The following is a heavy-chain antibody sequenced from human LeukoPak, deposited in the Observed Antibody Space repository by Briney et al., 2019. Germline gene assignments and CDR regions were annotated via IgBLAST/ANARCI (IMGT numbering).Heavy chain of an antibody. J-gene: IGHJ5*02. CDR3: SRVTGARSSFWFDP. D-gene: IGHD6-6*01. CDR2: INHSGST. Sequence: SETLSLTCAVYGGSLSGYYWSWIRQPPGKGLEWIGEINHSGSTNYNPSLKSRVTISVDTSKNQFSLKLSSVTAADTAVYYCSRVTGARSSFWFDPWGQGTLGTVSS. CDR1: GGSLSGYY. V-gene: IGHV4-34*01.